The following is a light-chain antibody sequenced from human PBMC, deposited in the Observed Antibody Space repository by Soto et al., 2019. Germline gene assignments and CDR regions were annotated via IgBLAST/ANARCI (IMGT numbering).Light chain of an antibody. Sequence: QSALTQPASVSGSPGQSITISCTGNSSDIGAYNYVSWYQQHAGKAPKLIIYEVSNRPSGISHRFSGSKSGNTASLTISGLQVEDDADYYCDSYASSYVLVFGGGTKLTVL. CDR2: EVS. CDR1: SSDIGAYNY. J-gene: IGLJ3*02. CDR3: DSYASSYVLV. V-gene: IGLV2-14*01.